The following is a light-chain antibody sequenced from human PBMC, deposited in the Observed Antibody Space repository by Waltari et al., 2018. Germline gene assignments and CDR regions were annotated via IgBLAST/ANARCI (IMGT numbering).Light chain of an antibody. Sequence: EIVMTQSPATLSVSPGERATLSCRASQSVRNNLVWYQQKPGLAPRLLIYGASTRVTGIPARFSGSGSGTEFTLTISSLQSEDFAVYYCQQYNNWPPWTFGQGTKVEIK. CDR1: QSVRNN. J-gene: IGKJ1*01. CDR3: QQYNNWPPWT. V-gene: IGKV3-15*01. CDR2: GAS.